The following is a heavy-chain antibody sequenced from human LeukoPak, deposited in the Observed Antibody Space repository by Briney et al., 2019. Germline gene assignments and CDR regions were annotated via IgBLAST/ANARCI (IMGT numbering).Heavy chain of an antibody. D-gene: IGHD3-10*01. J-gene: IGHJ4*02. CDR1: GFTFSSYV. Sequence: GGSLRLSCAASGFTFSSYVMSWVRQAPGEGLEWVSVITSSADTTHYADSVKGRFTISRDNSKNTLYLLMNSLRAEDTAVYYCAKDRQTYGSGGRDYFDYWGQGTLVTVSP. CDR2: ITSSADTT. V-gene: IGHV3-23*01. CDR3: AKDRQTYGSGGRDYFDY.